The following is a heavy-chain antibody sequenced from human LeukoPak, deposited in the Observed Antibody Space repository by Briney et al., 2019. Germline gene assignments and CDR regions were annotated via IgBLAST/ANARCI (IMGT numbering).Heavy chain of an antibody. D-gene: IGHD2-8*01. V-gene: IGHV4-39*01. CDR2: IYYGGST. CDR3: ARHGYCTNGVCYFIDY. CDR1: GGSISSSSNY. J-gene: IGHJ4*02. Sequence: SETLSLTCTVSGGSISSSSNYWGWIRQPPGKGLEWIGSIYYGGSTYYNPSLKSRVTISVDTSKNQFSLKLSSVTAADTAVYYCARHGYCTNGVCYFIDYWGQGTLVTVSS.